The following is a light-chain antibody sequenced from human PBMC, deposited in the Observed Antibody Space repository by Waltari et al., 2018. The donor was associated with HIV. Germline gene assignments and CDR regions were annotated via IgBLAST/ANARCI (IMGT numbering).Light chain of an antibody. Sequence: DIVMMQSPGTLSVSPGERATLSCSASQSVNRNLAWYQQKPGQPPRLLIYGASTRSTGIPARFSATGSGTEFTLTISSLQSEDFAVYYCQQYNIWPPLTFGGGTKVEMK. CDR3: QQYNIWPPLT. J-gene: IGKJ4*01. CDR1: QSVNRN. V-gene: IGKV3-15*01. CDR2: GAS.